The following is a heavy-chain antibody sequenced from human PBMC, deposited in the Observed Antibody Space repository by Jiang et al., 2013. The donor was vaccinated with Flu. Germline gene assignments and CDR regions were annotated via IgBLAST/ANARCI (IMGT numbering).Heavy chain of an antibody. CDR1: GYSFTSYI. V-gene: IGHV1-18*01. CDR3: ANGMTTPPQH. CDR2: ITPKNGDT. D-gene: IGHD4-17*01. Sequence: SGAEVKKPGASVKVSCNTSGYSFTSYIITWVRQAPGQGLEWMGSITPKNGDTKYAQKFQGRVFMTTDTSTSTAYMELRSLTSDDTAVYFCANGMTTPPQHWGQGTLVTVS. J-gene: IGHJ1*01.